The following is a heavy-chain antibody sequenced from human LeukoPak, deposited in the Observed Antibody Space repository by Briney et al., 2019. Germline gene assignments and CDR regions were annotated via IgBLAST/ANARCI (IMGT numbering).Heavy chain of an antibody. CDR1: GFTFRSYS. V-gene: IGHV3-21*06. CDR2: ISSRSRHI. J-gene: IGHJ4*02. CDR3: ARVKDYYDSSGGY. Sequence: GGSLRLSCAGSGFTFRSYSMNWVRQAPGKGLEWVSSISSRSRHIYYAGSVKGRFTISRDDAGNLLSLQMNSLRAEDTAVYYCARVKDYYDSSGGYWGQGTLVTVSS. D-gene: IGHD3-22*01.